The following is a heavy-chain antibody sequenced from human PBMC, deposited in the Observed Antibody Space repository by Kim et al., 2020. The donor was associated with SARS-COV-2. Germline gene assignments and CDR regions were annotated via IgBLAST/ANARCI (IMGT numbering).Heavy chain of an antibody. V-gene: IGHV3-49*04. CDR3: GRDLDWNYDC. D-gene: IGHD1-7*01. CDR2: ISRKASGGTP. CDR1: GFNLGDYT. J-gene: IGHJ4*02. Sequence: GGSLRLSCAASGFNLGDYTMNWVRQAPGKGLEWVGFISRKASGGTPDYAASVRGSFVISIDDSKSIAYLQMNSLKTEDTAVYYCGRDLDWNYDCWGQGTLVTVSS.